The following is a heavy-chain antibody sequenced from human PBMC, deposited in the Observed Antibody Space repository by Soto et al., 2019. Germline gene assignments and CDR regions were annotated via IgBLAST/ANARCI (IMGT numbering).Heavy chain of an antibody. Sequence: GGSLRLSCEASGFAFYYGMAWVRQAPGKGLQWVATIHPTGANTHYAESVRGRFTISRDNSRNTLYLEMNSLRADDTAIYYCAKWGGYYAYYSEMDVWGRGTTVTVSS. J-gene: IGHJ6*02. D-gene: IGHD1-26*01. CDR1: GFAFYYG. CDR3: AKWGGYYAYYSEMDV. V-gene: IGHV3-23*05. CDR2: IHPTGANT.